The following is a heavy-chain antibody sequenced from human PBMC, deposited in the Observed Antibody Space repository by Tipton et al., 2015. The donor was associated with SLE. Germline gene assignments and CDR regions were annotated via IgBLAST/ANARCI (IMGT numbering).Heavy chain of an antibody. Sequence: TLSLTCTASGGSISSHYWSWIRQPPGKGLEWIGYIYYSGSTNYNPSLKSRVTISVDTSKNQFSLKLSSVTAADTAVYFCARDAISDAFDIWGQGTMVTVSS. V-gene: IGHV4-59*11. CDR1: GGSISSHY. D-gene: IGHD3-9*01. J-gene: IGHJ3*02. CDR2: IYYSGST. CDR3: ARDAISDAFDI.